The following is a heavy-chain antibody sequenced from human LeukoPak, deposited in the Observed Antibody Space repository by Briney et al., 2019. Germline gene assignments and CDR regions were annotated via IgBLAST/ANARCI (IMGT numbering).Heavy chain of an antibody. CDR3: SCQVPRFYCSGGSCYFDY. CDR1: GCTFSSYA. Sequence: SVKVSCKASGCTFSSYAISWVRQAPGQGLEWMGGIIPIFGTANYAQKFQGRVTITADKSTRTAYMELSSLRSEDTAGYYFSCQVPRFYCSGGSCYFDYWGQGTLVTVSS. J-gene: IGHJ4*02. V-gene: IGHV1-69*06. CDR2: IIPIFGTA. D-gene: IGHD2-15*01.